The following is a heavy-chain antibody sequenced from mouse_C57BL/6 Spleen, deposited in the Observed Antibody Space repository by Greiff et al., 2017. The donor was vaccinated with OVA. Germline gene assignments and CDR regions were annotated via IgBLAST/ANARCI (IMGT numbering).Heavy chain of an antibody. CDR2: IDPETGGT. D-gene: IGHD1-1*01. CDR3: TRSGSSYDYFDY. J-gene: IGHJ2*01. V-gene: IGHV1-15*01. CDR1: GYTFTDYE. Sequence: QVQLQQSGAELVRPGASVTLSCKASGYTFTDYEMHWVKQTPVHGLEWIGAIDPETGGTAYNQKFKGKAILTADKSSSTAYMELRSLTSEDSAVYYCTRSGSSYDYFDYWGQGTTLTVSS.